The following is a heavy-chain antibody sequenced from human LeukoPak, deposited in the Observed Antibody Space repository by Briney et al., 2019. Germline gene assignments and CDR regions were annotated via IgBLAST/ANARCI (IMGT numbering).Heavy chain of an antibody. CDR3: AGSEDSALFDP. J-gene: IGHJ5*02. CDR1: GVXGDSISTYY. V-gene: IGHV4-59*01. D-gene: IGHD1-26*01. CDR2: IYYSGST. Sequence: PSETLSLTCTVSGVXGDSISTYYWSWIRQPPGKGLEWIGYIYYSGSTYYHPSLKSRVTILVDTSKNQFSLKLTSVTAADTAVYYCAGSEDSALFDPWGQGTLVTASS.